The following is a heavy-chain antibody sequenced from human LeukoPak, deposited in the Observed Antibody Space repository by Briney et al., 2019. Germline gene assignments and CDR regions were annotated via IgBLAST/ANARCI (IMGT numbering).Heavy chain of an antibody. CDR1: GGSISSSN. J-gene: IGHJ6*03. CDR3: AKRDTYYYYYYMDV. V-gene: IGHV3-23*01. CDR2: ISGSGGST. Sequence: ETLSLTCAVSGGSISSSNWWSWVRQAPGKGLEWVSAISGSGGSTYYADSVKGRFTISRDNSKNTLYLQMNSLRAEDTAVYYCAKRDTYYYYYYMDVWGKGTTVTVS.